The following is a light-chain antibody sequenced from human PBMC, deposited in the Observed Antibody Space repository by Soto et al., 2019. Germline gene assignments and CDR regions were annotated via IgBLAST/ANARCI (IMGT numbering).Light chain of an antibody. CDR3: QQYKSFSPYT. V-gene: IGKV1-5*03. CDR1: EPISRW. Sequence: DIRMTQSPSTLSASVGDRVTITCRASEPISRWLAWYQQKPGKAPKLLIHRASTLDGGVTSRFSGSGSGTDVTLTIDSLPPDDFASYYCQQYKSFSPYTFGQGTKLEIK. CDR2: RAS. J-gene: IGKJ2*01.